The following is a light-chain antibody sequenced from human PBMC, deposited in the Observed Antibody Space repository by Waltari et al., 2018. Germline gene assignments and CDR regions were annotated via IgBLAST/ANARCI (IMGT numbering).Light chain of an antibody. CDR1: SSDVGGYNS. Sequence: QSALTQPASVSGSPGASITIPCTRTSSDVGGYNSVSWYQQHPGKAPKRMIYDVSKRPSGVSNRFSGSKSGNTASLTISGLQAEDEADYYCSSYTSSSTVVFGGGTKLTVL. CDR2: DVS. CDR3: SSYTSSSTVV. J-gene: IGLJ2*01. V-gene: IGLV2-14*01.